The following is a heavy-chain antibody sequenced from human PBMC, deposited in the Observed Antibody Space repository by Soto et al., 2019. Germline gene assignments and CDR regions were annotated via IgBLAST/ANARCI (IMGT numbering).Heavy chain of an antibody. CDR3: ARSVAVPGAHIDY. V-gene: IGHV4-59*01. J-gene: IGHJ4*02. Sequence: SETLSLTCTVSGGSISSYYWSWIRQPPGKGLEWLGYVYYTGSTNYSPSLRSRVSISVDTSKNEFSLRLSSVTAADTAVYFCARSVAVPGAHIDYWGQGTQVTVSS. CDR2: VYYTGST. CDR1: GGSISSYY. D-gene: IGHD6-19*01.